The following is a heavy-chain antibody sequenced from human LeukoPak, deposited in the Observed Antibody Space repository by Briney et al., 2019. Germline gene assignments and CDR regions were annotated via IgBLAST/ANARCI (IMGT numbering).Heavy chain of an antibody. J-gene: IGHJ4*02. D-gene: IGHD2-15*01. V-gene: IGHV3-7*01. Sequence: GGPLRLSCAASGFTFSHFWMSWVRQAPGKGLEWVAYIKKTGSETYYVDSVKGRFTITRDNTRNSLFLQMYSLRAEDTAVYFCAREDGYCSGGNCYSYFDSWGQGTLVTVSS. CDR3: AREDGYCSGGNCYSYFDS. CDR2: IKKTGSET. CDR1: GFTFSHFW.